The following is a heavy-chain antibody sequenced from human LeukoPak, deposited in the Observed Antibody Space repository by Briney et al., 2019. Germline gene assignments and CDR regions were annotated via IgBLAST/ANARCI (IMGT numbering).Heavy chain of an antibody. CDR1: GFTFTNYA. V-gene: IGHV3-23*01. Sequence: GGSLRLSCAASGFTFTNYAISWVRQASGKGLEWVSSISGGGSDTFYADSVKGRFSISRDNSKSRVFLQMNSLRAEDTAMYYCARGVPGRIAAADYWGQGTLVTVSS. D-gene: IGHD6-13*01. CDR2: ISGGGSDT. CDR3: ARGVPGRIAAADY. J-gene: IGHJ4*02.